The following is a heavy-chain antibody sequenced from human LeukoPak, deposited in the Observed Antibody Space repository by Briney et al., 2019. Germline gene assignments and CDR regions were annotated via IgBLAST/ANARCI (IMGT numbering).Heavy chain of an antibody. V-gene: IGHV3-43*02. J-gene: IGHJ3*02. CDR3: AKARGLIGGAFDI. D-gene: IGHD3-22*01. CDR1: GFTFSSYE. CDR2: ISWDGDTT. Sequence: GGSLRLSCAASGFTFSSYEMNWVRQAPGKGLEWVSLISWDGDTTYYADSVKGRFTSSRDNSKNSLFLQMNSLRTEDTALYYCAKARGLIGGAFDIWGQGTMVTVSS.